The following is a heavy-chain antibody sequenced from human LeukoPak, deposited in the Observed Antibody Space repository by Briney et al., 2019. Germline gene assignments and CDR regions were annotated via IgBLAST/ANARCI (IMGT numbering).Heavy chain of an antibody. V-gene: IGHV3-74*01. Sequence: QPGGSLRLSCAASGFTLSSYWMHWVRHAPGKGLVWVSHINIDGSNTRYADSVKGRFTISRDNAENTLYLQMNSLRVDDTAVYYCATSRTFDYWGQGTLVTVSS. CDR3: ATSRTFDY. CDR2: INIDGSNT. J-gene: IGHJ4*02. CDR1: GFTLSSYW.